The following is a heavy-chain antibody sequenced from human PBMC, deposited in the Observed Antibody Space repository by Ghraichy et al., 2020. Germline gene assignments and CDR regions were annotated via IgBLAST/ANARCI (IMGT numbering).Heavy chain of an antibody. J-gene: IGHJ4*02. CDR1: GDSLSTYY. V-gene: IGHV4-4*09. Sequence: SETLSLTCTVSGDSLSTYYWSWIRQSPEKGLEWIGCIDPSGITNYSPSLKSRATISVDMSKTQISLILSSVTAVDTAVYYCATKAGFRGISPFDWWGRGTLVTVSS. CDR2: IDPSGIT. CDR3: ATKAGFRGISPFDW. D-gene: IGHD1-14*01.